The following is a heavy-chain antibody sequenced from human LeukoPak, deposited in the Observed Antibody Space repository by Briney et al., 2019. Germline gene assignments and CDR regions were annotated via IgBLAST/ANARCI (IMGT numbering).Heavy chain of an antibody. D-gene: IGHD6-6*01. CDR2: ISSSGSTI. V-gene: IGHV3-11*01. Sequence: GGSLRLSCAASGFTFSDYYMSWIRQAPGKGLEWVSYISSSGSTIYYADSVKGRFTISRDNAKNSLYLQMNSLRAEDTALYYCARVQLVDYYYYSYMDVWGKGTTVTVSS. CDR3: ARVQLVDYYYYSYMDV. CDR1: GFTFSDYY. J-gene: IGHJ6*03.